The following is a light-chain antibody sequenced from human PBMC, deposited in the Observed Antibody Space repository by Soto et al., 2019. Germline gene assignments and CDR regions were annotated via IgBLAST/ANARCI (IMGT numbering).Light chain of an antibody. CDR2: WAS. J-gene: IGKJ4*01. CDR3: QQYYSTPPLT. V-gene: IGKV4-1*01. CDR1: QSVLYSSNNKNY. Sequence: DIVMTQSPDSLAVSLGERATINCKSSQSVLYSSNNKNYLAWYQQKPGQPPKLLIYWASTRESGVPDRFSGSGSVTDFTLTISSLQAEYVAVYYCQQYYSTPPLTFGGGTKVEIK.